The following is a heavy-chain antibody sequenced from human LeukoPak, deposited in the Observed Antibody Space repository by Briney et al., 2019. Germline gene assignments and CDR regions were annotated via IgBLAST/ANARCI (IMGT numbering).Heavy chain of an antibody. V-gene: IGHV3-21*01. CDR1: GFTFNSYA. J-gene: IGHJ4*02. CDR3: ARGSGSFDY. CDR2: ISSSSSYI. D-gene: IGHD3-22*01. Sequence: KSGGSLRLSCAASGFTFNSYAMSWVRQAPGKGLEWVSSISSSSSYIYYADSVKGRFTISRDNAKNSLYLQMNSLRAEDTAVYYCARGSGSFDYWGQGTLVTVSS.